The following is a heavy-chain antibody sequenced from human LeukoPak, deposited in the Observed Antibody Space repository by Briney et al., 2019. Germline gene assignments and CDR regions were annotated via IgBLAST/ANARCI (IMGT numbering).Heavy chain of an antibody. J-gene: IGHJ6*02. V-gene: IGHV3-73*01. CDR1: GFTFSGSA. CDR3: ARPSNDDSPFGLDV. CDR2: IRTKPNSYAT. Sequence: PGGSLKLSCAASGFTFSGSAIHWVRQASGKGLEWTGRIRTKPNSYATSYGASMNGRFTISRDDSQNTAYLQMNSLKTEDTAVYYCARPSNDDSPFGLDVWGQGTTVTVSS. D-gene: IGHD4-17*01.